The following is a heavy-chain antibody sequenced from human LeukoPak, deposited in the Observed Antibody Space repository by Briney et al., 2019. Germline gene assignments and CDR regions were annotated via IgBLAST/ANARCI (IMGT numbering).Heavy chain of an antibody. Sequence: ASVKVSCKASGYTFTSYYMHWVRQAPGQGLMWMGIINPSGGSTSYAQKFQGRVTMTRDMSTSTVYMELSSLRSEDTAVYYCARARGYCTNGVCYTFDAFDIWGQGTMVTVSS. J-gene: IGHJ3*02. D-gene: IGHD2-8*01. V-gene: IGHV1-46*01. CDR3: ARARGYCTNGVCYTFDAFDI. CDR2: INPSGGST. CDR1: GYTFTSYY.